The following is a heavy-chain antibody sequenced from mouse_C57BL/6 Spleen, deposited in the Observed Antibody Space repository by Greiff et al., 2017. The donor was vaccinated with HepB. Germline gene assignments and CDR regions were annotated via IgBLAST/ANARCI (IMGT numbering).Heavy chain of an antibody. CDR2: INYDGSST. CDR3: ARVDGYYAYFDY. D-gene: IGHD2-3*01. CDR1: GFTFSDYY. Sequence: EVQVVESEGGLVQPGSSMKLSCTASGFTFSDYYMAWVRQVPEKGLEWVANINYDGSSTYYLDSLKSRFIISRDNAKNILYLQMSSLKSEDTATYYCARVDGYYAYFDYWGQGTTLTVSS. J-gene: IGHJ2*01. V-gene: IGHV5-16*01.